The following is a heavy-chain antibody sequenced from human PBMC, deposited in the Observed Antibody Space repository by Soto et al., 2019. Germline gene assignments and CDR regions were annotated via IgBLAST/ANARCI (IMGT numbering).Heavy chain of an antibody. J-gene: IGHJ6*02. CDR2: ISSSSSHI. V-gene: IGHV3-21*01. Sequence: GGSLRLSCAASGFTLTSYSMNWVRQAPGKGLEWVSSISSSSSHIYYADSVKGRFTISRDNARNALYLEMNSLRAEDTAVYYCVRERGLSSYYGMDVWGQGTTVTVSS. CDR3: VRERGLSSYYGMDV. D-gene: IGHD3-10*01. CDR1: GFTLTSYS.